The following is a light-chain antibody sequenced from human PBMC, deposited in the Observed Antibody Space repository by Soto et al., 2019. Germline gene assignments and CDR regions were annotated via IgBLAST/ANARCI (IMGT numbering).Light chain of an antibody. V-gene: IGLV2-23*02. CDR2: EVS. J-gene: IGLJ1*01. Sequence: QSALTQPASVSGSPGQSITISCTGTSSDVGSYNLVSWYQQHPGKAPKLMIYEVSKRPSGVSNRYSGSKSGNTASLTISGLQAEDEDDYYCCSYAGSRKLYVFGTGTKLTVL. CDR1: SSDVGSYNL. CDR3: CSYAGSRKLYV.